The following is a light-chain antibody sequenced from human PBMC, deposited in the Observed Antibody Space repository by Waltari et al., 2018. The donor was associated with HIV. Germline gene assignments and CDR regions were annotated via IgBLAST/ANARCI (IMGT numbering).Light chain of an antibody. J-gene: IGKJ5*01. V-gene: IGKV3-15*01. CDR2: GAS. Sequence: EIVMTQSPATLSVSPGERATLSCRASQSVSSNLAWYQQKPGQAPRLLIYGASTRATGIPARLSGSGSVTEFTLTISSLQSEDFAVYYCQQYNNWITFGQGTRLEIK. CDR3: QQYNNWIT. CDR1: QSVSSN.